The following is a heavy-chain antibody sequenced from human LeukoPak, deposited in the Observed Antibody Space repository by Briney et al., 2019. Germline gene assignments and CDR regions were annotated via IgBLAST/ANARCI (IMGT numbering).Heavy chain of an antibody. CDR3: VKANREDIVVVPAALRDYYFDY. Sequence: PGRSLRLSCAGSGFTFSSYGMHWVRQAPGKGLEGVAVISYDGRNKYYADSVKGRFTISRDNSKNTLYLQMERLRADDTAVYYCVKANREDIVVVPAALRDYYFDYWGQGTLVTASS. J-gene: IGHJ4*02. D-gene: IGHD2-2*01. V-gene: IGHV3-30*18. CDR1: GFTFSSYG. CDR2: ISYDGRNK.